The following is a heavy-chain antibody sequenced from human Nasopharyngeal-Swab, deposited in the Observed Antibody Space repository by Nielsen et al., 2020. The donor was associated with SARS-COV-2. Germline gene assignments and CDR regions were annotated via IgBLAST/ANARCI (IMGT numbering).Heavy chain of an antibody. D-gene: IGHD5-18*01. CDR3: ARDLEEWLVGPSLSLDQ. CDR2: FSVYNADT. J-gene: IGHJ5*02. V-gene: IGHV1-18*01. Sequence: VFSYAASYSTLSYGIKWVRQAAGRALEWMGWFSVYNADTNYAQKLQGRVSMTTDTSTSTAYMELRSLRSDDTAVYFCARDLEEWLVGPSLSLDQWGQGSLVTVSS. CDR1: SYSTLSYG.